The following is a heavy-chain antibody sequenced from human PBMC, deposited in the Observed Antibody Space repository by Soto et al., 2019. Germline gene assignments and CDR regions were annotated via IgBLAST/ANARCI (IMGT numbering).Heavy chain of an antibody. CDR1: GFTSGTYA. D-gene: IGHD6-6*01. V-gene: IGHV3-23*01. CDR2: ITGSGGST. CDR3: AREYRTSSQFDY. Sequence: GGSLRLSCSASGFTSGTYAMSWVRQAPGKGLEWVSGITGSGGSTDYADSVKGRFTISRDTSRNTLYLQMSRLSVDDTAIYYCAREYRTSSQFDYWGQGTLVTVSS. J-gene: IGHJ4*02.